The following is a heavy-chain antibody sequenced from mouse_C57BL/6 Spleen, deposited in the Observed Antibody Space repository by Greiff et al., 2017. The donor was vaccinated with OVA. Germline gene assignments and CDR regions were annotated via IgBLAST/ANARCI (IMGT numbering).Heavy chain of an antibody. J-gene: IGHJ2*01. V-gene: IGHV1-4*01. D-gene: IGHD2-3*01. CDR1: GYTFTSYT. CDR2: INPSSGYT. CDR3: ARGMVTTKGY. Sequence: VQLQQSGAELARPGASVKMSCKASGYTFTSYTMHWVKQMPGQGLEWIGYINPSSGYTKYNQKFKDKATLTADKSSSTSYMQLSSLTSEDSAVYYCARGMVTTKGYWGQGTTLTVSS.